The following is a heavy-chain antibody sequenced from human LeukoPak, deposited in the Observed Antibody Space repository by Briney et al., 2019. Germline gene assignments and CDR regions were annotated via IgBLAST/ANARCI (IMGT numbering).Heavy chain of an antibody. CDR3: ASRRYYYGSGSPTDY. Sequence: SETLSLTCAVYGGSFSGYYWSWIRQPPGKELEWIGEINHSGSTNYNPSLKSRVTISVDTSKNQFSLKLSSVTAADTAVYYCASRRYYYGSGSPTDYWGQGTLVTVSS. V-gene: IGHV4-34*01. D-gene: IGHD3-10*01. J-gene: IGHJ4*02. CDR2: INHSGST. CDR1: GGSFSGYY.